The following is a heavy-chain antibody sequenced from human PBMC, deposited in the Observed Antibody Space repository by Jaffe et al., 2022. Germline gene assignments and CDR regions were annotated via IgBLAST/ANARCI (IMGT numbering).Heavy chain of an antibody. J-gene: IGHJ4*02. CDR3: NSLAPRGPDY. V-gene: IGHV3-73*02. CDR2: IRSKANSYAT. D-gene: IGHD2-21*01. CDR1: GFTFSGSA. Sequence: EVQLVESGGGLVQPGGSLKLSCAASGFTFSGSAMHWVRQASGKGLEWVGRIRSKANSYATAYAASVKGRFTISRDDSKNTAYLQMNSLKTEDTAVYYCNSLAPRGPDYWGQGTLVTVSS.